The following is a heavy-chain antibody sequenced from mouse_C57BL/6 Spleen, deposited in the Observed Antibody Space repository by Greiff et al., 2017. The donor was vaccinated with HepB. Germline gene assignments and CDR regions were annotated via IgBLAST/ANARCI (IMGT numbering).Heavy chain of an antibody. CDR2: ISYSGST. V-gene: IGHV3-1*01. J-gene: IGHJ1*03. CDR1: GYSITSGYD. Sequence: EVKLMESGPGMVKPSQSLSLTCTVTGYSITSGYDWHWIRHFPGNKLEWMGYISYSGSTNYNPSLKSRISITHDTYKNHFFLKLNSVTTEDTATYYCARGDYDYDAWYFDVWGTGTTVTVSS. D-gene: IGHD2-4*01. CDR3: ARGDYDYDAWYFDV.